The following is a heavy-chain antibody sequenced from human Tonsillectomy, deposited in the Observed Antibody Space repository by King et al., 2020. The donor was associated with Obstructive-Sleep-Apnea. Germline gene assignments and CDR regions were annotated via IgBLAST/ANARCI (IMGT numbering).Heavy chain of an antibody. CDR3: ARNTEHYYYYGMDV. Sequence: QLQESGPGLVKPSETLSLTCTVSGDSISSYYWSWIRQPPGKGLEWIGYIYYSGSTKYNPSLKIRVTISVDTSKNQFSLKLSSVTAADTAVYYCARNTEHYYYYGMDVWGQGTTVTVSS. J-gene: IGHJ6*02. D-gene: IGHD1-26*01. CDR2: IYYSGST. V-gene: IGHV4-59*08. CDR1: GDSISSYY.